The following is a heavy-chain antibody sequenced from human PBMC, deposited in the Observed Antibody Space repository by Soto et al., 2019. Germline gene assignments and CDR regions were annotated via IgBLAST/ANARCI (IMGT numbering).Heavy chain of an antibody. CDR1: GDSVSSNTAA. CDR2: TYYKSKWYN. CDR3: VRESAYHLLSWYWFDY. Sequence: SQTLSLTCDISGDSVSSNTAAWSWIRQSPSRGLEWLGRTYYKSKWYNDYAVSVKSRVTINPDTSKNQFSLQLNSVTPEDTAVYYCVRESAYHLLSWYWFDYWGQGTLVTVSS. J-gene: IGHJ4*02. D-gene: IGHD2-2*01. V-gene: IGHV6-1*01.